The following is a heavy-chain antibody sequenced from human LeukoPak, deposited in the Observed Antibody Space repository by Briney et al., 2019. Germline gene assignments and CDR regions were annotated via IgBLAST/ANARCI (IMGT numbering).Heavy chain of an antibody. V-gene: IGHV3-23*01. CDR3: ARGRGGDYVPSRFDY. CDR1: GFAFSGFA. Sequence: GGSLRLSCSASGFAFSGFAMGWIRQAPGKGLEWVSSISGSGGNTYYADSVEGRFTVSRDNSKNTLYLQMNSLRAEDTALYYCARGRGGDYVPSRFDYWGQGTLVTVSS. CDR2: ISGSGGNT. D-gene: IGHD4-17*01. J-gene: IGHJ4*02.